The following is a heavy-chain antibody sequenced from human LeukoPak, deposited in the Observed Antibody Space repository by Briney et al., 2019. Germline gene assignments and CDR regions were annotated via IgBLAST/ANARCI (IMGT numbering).Heavy chain of an antibody. V-gene: IGHV3-48*03. CDR3: ARGVVAVLYY. CDR2: ISSSGSTM. Sequence: PGGSLRLSCAASGFTFSSYEMNWVRQAPGKGLEWVSYISSSGSTMYYADSVKGRFTISRDNAKNSLYLQMNSLRAEDTAVYYCARGVVAVLYYWGQGTLVTVSS. D-gene: IGHD3-22*01. CDR1: GFTFSSYE. J-gene: IGHJ4*02.